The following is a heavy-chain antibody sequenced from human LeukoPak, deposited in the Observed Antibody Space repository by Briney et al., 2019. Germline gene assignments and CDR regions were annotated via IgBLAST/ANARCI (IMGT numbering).Heavy chain of an antibody. CDR3: AQQLGYCSSGSCYFTY. Sequence: GGSLRLSCVASGFTFRSYAMSWVRQAPGKGLEWVSAISTDGGYTYYADSVKGRFSISRDNSKDTVHLQMNSLRAEDTAIYYCAQQLGYCSSGSCYFTYWGQGTLVTVSS. CDR2: ISTDGGYT. D-gene: IGHD2-15*01. CDR1: GFTFRSYA. J-gene: IGHJ4*02. V-gene: IGHV3-23*01.